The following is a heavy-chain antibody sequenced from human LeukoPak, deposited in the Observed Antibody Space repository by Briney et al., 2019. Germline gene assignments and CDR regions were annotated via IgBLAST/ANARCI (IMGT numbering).Heavy chain of an antibody. CDR2: VNPNNGVT. CDR1: GYTFIGYY. Sequence: WAAVKVSCKASGYTFIGYYIHWVRQAPGQGLEWMGWVNPNNGVTEYAQEFQGRVTMTRDTSLSTAYMELSRLRSDDTAVYYCATDHCTRTNCYEDYYHGMDVWGQGTTVTVSS. V-gene: IGHV1-2*02. CDR3: ATDHCTRTNCYEDYYHGMDV. D-gene: IGHD2-2*01. J-gene: IGHJ6*02.